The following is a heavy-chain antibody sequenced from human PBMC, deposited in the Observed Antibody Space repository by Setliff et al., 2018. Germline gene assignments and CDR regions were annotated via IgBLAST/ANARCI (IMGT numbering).Heavy chain of an antibody. V-gene: IGHV4-39*01. Sequence: SETLSLTCTVSGGSISSSSYQWGWVRQTPGKGLEWIGSIYYSGTAYYNPSLKSRVTISVDTSKYQFSLQVTSVTATDTAVYYCARHEFVGGYYGSVTYRHFDYWGQGILVTVSS. CDR2: IYYSGTA. D-gene: IGHD3-10*01. CDR1: GGSISSSSYQ. J-gene: IGHJ4*02. CDR3: ARHEFVGGYYGSVTYRHFDY.